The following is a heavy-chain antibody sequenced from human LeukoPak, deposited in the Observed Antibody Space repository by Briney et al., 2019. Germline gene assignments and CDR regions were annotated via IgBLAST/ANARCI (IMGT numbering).Heavy chain of an antibody. J-gene: IGHJ4*02. CDR2: IFSNGDT. CDR1: EFTVSRNY. V-gene: IGHV3-53*01. Sequence: GGSLRLSCTASEFTVSRNYMLWVHQAPGKGLEWVSLIFSNGDTHYADSVKGRFTISRDTSKNTVYLQMNSLRVEDTAMYYCTRDQMSYWGQGTLVTVSS. CDR3: TRDQMSY. D-gene: IGHD5-24*01.